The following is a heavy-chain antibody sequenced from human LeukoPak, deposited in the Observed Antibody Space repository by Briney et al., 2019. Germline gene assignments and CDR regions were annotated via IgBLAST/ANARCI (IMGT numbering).Heavy chain of an antibody. Sequence: PGGSLRLSCAASGFTFSSYAMSWVRQAPGKGLEWVSAISGSGGSTYYADSVKGRFTISRDNSKNTLYLQMNSLRAEDTAVYYCAKLGSYYYGSGSHFDYWGQGTLVTVSS. CDR3: AKLGSYYYGSGSHFDY. J-gene: IGHJ4*02. D-gene: IGHD3-10*01. V-gene: IGHV3-23*01. CDR1: GFTFSSYA. CDR2: ISGSGGST.